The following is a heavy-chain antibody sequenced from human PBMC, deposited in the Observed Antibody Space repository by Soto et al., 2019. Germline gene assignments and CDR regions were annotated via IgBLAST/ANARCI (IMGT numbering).Heavy chain of an antibody. CDR1: GGSISSSSYY. V-gene: IGHV4-39*01. CDR3: ARGRRYDFWSATLNWFDP. J-gene: IGHJ5*02. CDR2: IYYSGST. D-gene: IGHD3-3*01. Sequence: PSETLSLTCTVSGGSISSSSYYWGWIRQPPGKGLEWIGSIYYSGSTYYNPSLKSRVTISVDTSKNQFSLKLSSVTAADTAVYYCARGRRYDFWSATLNWFDPWGQGTLVTVSS.